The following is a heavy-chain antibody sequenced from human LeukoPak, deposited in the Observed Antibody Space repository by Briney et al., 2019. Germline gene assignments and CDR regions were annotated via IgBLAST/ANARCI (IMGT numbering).Heavy chain of an antibody. D-gene: IGHD6-6*01. V-gene: IGHV4-39*07. J-gene: IGHJ4*02. Sequence: PSETLSLTCTVSGGSISSSSYYWGWIRQPPGKGLEWIGSIYYSGSTYYNPSLKSRVTISVDTSKNQFSLKLSSVTAADTAVYYCARELIAARLRGASIDYWGQGTLVTVSS. CDR1: GGSISSSSYY. CDR2: IYYSGST. CDR3: ARELIAARLRGASIDY.